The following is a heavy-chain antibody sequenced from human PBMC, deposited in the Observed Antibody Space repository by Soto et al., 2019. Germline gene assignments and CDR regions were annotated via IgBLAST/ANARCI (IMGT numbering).Heavy chain of an antibody. CDR3: ARSRHDYDSWSGYPYNWFDP. J-gene: IGHJ5*02. D-gene: IGHD3-3*01. CDR2: INAGNGNT. Sequence: ASVKVSCEASGYTFTSYAMHWVRQAPGQRLEWMGWINAGNGNTKYSQKFQGRVTITRDTSASTAYMELSSLRSEDTAVYYCARSRHDYDSWSGYPYNWFDPWGRGTLVTVSS. CDR1: GYTFTSYA. V-gene: IGHV1-3*01.